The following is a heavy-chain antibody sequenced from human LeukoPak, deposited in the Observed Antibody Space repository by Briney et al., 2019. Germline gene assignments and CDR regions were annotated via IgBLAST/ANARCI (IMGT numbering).Heavy chain of an antibody. J-gene: IGHJ4*02. D-gene: IGHD6-19*01. V-gene: IGHV4-34*01. Sequence: PSETLSLTCAVYGGSFSGYYWSWIRQPPGKGLEWIGEINHSGSTNYNPSLKSRVTISVDTSKNQFSLKLSSVTAADTAVYYCARGEAAVAGTGIYYFDYWGQGTLVTVSS. CDR1: GGSFSGYY. CDR2: INHSGST. CDR3: ARGEAAVAGTGIYYFDY.